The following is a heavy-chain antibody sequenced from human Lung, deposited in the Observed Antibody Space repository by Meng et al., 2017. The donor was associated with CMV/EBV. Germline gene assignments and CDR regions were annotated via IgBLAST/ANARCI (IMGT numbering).Heavy chain of an antibody. J-gene: IGHJ3*02. D-gene: IGHD2-2*01. CDR2: IRYDGSNK. CDR3: AKDRVVVVPAVDAFDI. CDR1: GFTFSSYG. V-gene: IGHV3-30*02. Sequence: SCAASGFTFSSYGMHWVRQAPGKGLEWVAFIRYDGSNKYYADSVKGRFTISRDNSKNTLYLQMNSLRAEDTAVYYCAKDRVVVVPAVDAFDIWGQGTMVTFSS.